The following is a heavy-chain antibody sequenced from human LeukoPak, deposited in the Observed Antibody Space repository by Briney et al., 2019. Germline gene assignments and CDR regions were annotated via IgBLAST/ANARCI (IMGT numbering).Heavy chain of an antibody. D-gene: IGHD3-3*01. CDR3: ARSLRNAFDI. CDR1: RFNFNDYY. CDR2: ISSSGSTTI. Sequence: PGGSLRLSCAASRFNFNDYYMSWIRQAPGKGLEWVSYISSSGSTTIFYADSVKGRFTISRDIAKNSMYLQMNSLRAEDTAVYYCARSLRNAFDIWGQGTMVTVSS. J-gene: IGHJ3*02. V-gene: IGHV3-11*04.